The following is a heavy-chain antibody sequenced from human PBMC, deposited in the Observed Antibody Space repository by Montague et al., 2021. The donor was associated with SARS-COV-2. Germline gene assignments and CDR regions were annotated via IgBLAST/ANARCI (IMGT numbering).Heavy chain of an antibody. Sequence: SLRLSCAVSDFTFSSYEMNWVRQAPGKGLEWVSVISSGGRAIYYADSVKGRFTLSRDNAKNSLSLQMNSLRAEDTAVYYCARESSSRHGMDVWGHGTTVTVS. CDR2: ISSGGRAI. CDR1: DFTFSSYE. V-gene: IGHV3-48*03. D-gene: IGHD6-13*01. J-gene: IGHJ6*02. CDR3: ARESSSRHGMDV.